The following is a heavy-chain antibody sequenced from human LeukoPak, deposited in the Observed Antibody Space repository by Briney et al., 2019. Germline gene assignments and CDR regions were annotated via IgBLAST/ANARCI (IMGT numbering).Heavy chain of an antibody. J-gene: IGHJ4*02. V-gene: IGHV4-59*01. CDR2: IYYSGST. CDR1: GGSISGYY. D-gene: IGHD1-26*01. CDR3: ARGTRVGGHDY. Sequence: SETLSLTCIVSGGSISGYYWSRIRQPPGKGLEWIGYIYYSGSTNYNPSLKSRVTISVDASKNQFSLKVSSVTAADTAVYYCARGTRVGGHDYWGQGTLVTVSS.